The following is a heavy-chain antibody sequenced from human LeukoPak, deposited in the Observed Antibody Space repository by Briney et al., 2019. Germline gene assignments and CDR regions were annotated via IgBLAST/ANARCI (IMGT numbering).Heavy chain of an antibody. Sequence: GRSLRLSCAASGFTFSTCGMHWVRQAPGKGLEWVAVISHDGSNENYADSVKGRFTVSRDNSKNTLYLQMNGLRDDGTAVYYCATEILRGPLTGDFWGLGTLVTVSS. V-gene: IGHV3-30*03. CDR2: ISHDGSNE. D-gene: IGHD3-10*01. CDR3: ATEILRGPLTGDF. CDR1: GFTFSTCG. J-gene: IGHJ4*02.